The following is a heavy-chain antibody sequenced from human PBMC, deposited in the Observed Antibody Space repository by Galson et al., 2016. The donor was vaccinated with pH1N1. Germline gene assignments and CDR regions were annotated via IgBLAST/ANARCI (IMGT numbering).Heavy chain of an antibody. V-gene: IGHV1-46*01. D-gene: IGHD1-26*01. CDR2: IDPSGGTT. Sequence: SVKVSCKASGYTFTNYYFHWVRQAPGQGLEWMGVIDPSGGTTYAQKFQARVTMTRDTSTTTVYLDLSSLKSDDTAVYYCTRDLGRLRESWGQGTLVTVSS. CDR3: TRDLGRLRES. CDR1: GYTFTNYY. J-gene: IGHJ5*02.